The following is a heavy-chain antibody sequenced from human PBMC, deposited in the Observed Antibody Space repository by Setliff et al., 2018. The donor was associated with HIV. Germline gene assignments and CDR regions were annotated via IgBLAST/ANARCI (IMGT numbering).Heavy chain of an antibody. V-gene: IGHV3-33*01. Sequence: GGSLRLSCAASGFPFSSFAMHWVRQAPGKGLEWVAVIWHDGSNKYYADSVQGRFLISRDNSKNTLYLQMNSLRADDTAVYYCARSQDYGDYDYYYGMDVWGQGITVTVSS. D-gene: IGHD4-17*01. CDR1: GFPFSSFA. CDR3: ARSQDYGDYDYYYGMDV. CDR2: IWHDGSNK. J-gene: IGHJ6*02.